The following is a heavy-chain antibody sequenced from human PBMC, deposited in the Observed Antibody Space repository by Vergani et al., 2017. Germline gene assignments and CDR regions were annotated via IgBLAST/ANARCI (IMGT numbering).Heavy chain of an antibody. V-gene: IGHV3-23*01. CDR3: AKESDDIVVVVANNWFDP. J-gene: IGHJ5*02. D-gene: IGHD2-15*01. CDR1: GFTFSSYA. Sequence: EVQLLESGGGLVQPGGSLRLSCAASGFTFSSYAMSWVRQAPGKGLEWVSVISGSGGSTYYADSVKGRFTISRDNSKNTLYLQMNSLRAEDTAVYYCAKESDDIVVVVANNWFDPWGQGTLVTVSS. CDR2: ISGSGGST.